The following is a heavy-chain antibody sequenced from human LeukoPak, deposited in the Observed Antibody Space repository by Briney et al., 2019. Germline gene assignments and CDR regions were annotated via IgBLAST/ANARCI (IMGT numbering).Heavy chain of an antibody. D-gene: IGHD3-22*01. CDR3: ASNRGIYYDSSPFDY. J-gene: IGHJ4*02. CDR2: ISYDGSNK. CDR1: GFTFSSYA. Sequence: GGSPRLSCAASGFTFSSYAMHWVRQAPGKGLEWVAVISYDGSNKYYADSVKGRFTISRDNSKNTLYLQMNSLRAEDTAVYYCASNRGIYYDSSPFDYWGQGTLVTVSS. V-gene: IGHV3-30-3*01.